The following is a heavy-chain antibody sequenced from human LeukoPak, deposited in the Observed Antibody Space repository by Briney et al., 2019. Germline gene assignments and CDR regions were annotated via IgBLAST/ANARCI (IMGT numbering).Heavy chain of an antibody. Sequence: SETLSLTCTVSGGSISRGSYFWSWIRQPAGKGLEWIGPFYTSGTPNYNPSLKSRVTISVDTSRNQFSLKLSSVTAADTAVYYCARGLGYYDTSGYWFDYWGQGTLVTVSS. CDR2: FYTSGTP. CDR1: GGSISRGSYF. V-gene: IGHV4-61*02. CDR3: ARGLGYYDTSGYWFDY. J-gene: IGHJ4*02. D-gene: IGHD3-22*01.